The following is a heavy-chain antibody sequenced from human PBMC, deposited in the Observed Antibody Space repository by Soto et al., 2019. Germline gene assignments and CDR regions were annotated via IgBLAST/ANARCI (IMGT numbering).Heavy chain of an antibody. V-gene: IGHV4-59*01. J-gene: IGHJ4*02. Sequence: PSETLSLTCTFSGGSISSYYWSWIRQPPGKGLEWIGYIYYSGSTNYNPSLKSRVTISVDTSKNQFSLKLSSVTAADTAVYYCARVSCSGGSCYSGAPYYFDYWGQGTLVTVSS. CDR1: GGSISSYY. CDR3: ARVSCSGGSCYSGAPYYFDY. D-gene: IGHD2-15*01. CDR2: IYYSGST.